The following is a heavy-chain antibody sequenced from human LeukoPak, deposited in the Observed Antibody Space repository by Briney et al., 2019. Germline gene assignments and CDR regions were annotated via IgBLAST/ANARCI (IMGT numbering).Heavy chain of an antibody. Sequence: ASVKVSCKVSGYTLTELSMHWVRQAPGKGLEWMGGFDPEDGETIYAQKFQGRVTMTEDTSTDTAYMELSSPRSEDTAVYYCATGGWLQSFISRYWGQGTLVTVSS. CDR1: GYTLTELS. CDR3: ATGGWLQSFISRY. J-gene: IGHJ4*02. D-gene: IGHD5-24*01. CDR2: FDPEDGET. V-gene: IGHV1-24*01.